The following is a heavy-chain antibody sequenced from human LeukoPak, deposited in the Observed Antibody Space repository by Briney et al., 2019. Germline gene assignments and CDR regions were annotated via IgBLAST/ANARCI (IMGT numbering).Heavy chain of an antibody. Sequence: GGSLRLSCAASGFTFSTYWMHWVRQAPGKGLVWVSRINGDGTSTTYADSVKGRFTISRDNAKNTLYLQMNSLRPEDTAVYYCARDYPDGGGGRYFDWLPVFWGQGTLVTVSS. CDR1: GFTFSTYW. V-gene: IGHV3-74*03. CDR2: INGDGTST. J-gene: IGHJ4*02. D-gene: IGHD3-9*01. CDR3: ARDYPDGGGGRYFDWLPVF.